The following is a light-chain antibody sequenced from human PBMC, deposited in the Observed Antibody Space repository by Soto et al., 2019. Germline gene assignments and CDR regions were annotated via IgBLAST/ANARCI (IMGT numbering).Light chain of an antibody. CDR1: QSVGRY. CDR2: DAS. CDR3: QQRSDWPST. J-gene: IGKJ4*01. Sequence: EIVLPQSPATLSLSPGDSATLSCRASQSVGRYFGWYPQRPGQAPRLLIYDASNRATGIPARFSGSGSGTDFTLTISSLEPEDCAVYYCQQRSDWPSTFGGGTKVEIK. V-gene: IGKV3-11*01.